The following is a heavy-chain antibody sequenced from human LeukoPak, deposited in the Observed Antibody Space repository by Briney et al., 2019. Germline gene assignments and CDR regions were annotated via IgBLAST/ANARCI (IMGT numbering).Heavy chain of an antibody. V-gene: IGHV4-39*01. J-gene: IGHJ4*02. CDR2: IHYSGTT. CDR1: GVSISSRGYY. D-gene: IGHD3-10*01. Sequence: SETLSLTCTVAGVSISSRGYYWDWIRQPPGKGLDWIGTIHYSGTTFYKSSLESRLTMSVDTSKNQFSLKLSSVTAADTAVYYCVRRVDYYGSGSYFYYDYWGQGTLVTVSS. CDR3: VRRVDYYGSGSYFYYDY.